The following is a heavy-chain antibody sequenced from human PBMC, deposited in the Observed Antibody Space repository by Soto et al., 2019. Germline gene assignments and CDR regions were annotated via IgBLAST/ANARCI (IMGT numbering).Heavy chain of an antibody. CDR2: ISYDGSNK. CDR3: ARDREGYSGYGYYYYYYGMDV. J-gene: IGHJ6*02. CDR1: GFTFSSYA. D-gene: IGHD5-12*01. V-gene: IGHV3-30-3*01. Sequence: PGGSLRLSCAASGFTFSSYAMHWVRQAPGKGLEWVAVISYDGSNKYYADSVKGRFTISRDNSKNTLYLQMNSLRAEDTAVYYCARDREGYSGYGYYYYYYGMDVWGQGTTVTVSS.